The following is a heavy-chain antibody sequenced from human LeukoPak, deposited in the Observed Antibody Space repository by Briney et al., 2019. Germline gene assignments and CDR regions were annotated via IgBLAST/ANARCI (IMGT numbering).Heavy chain of an antibody. CDR2: INHSGST. V-gene: IGHV4-34*01. J-gene: IGHJ5*02. CDR3: ARARRRSNWFDP. CDR1: GGSFSGYY. Sequence: KPSETLSLTCAVYGGSFSGYYWSWIRQPPGKGLEWIGEINHSGSTNYNPSLKSRVTISVDTSKNQFSLKLSSVTAADTAVCYCARARRRSNWFDPWGQGTLVTVSS. D-gene: IGHD6-6*01.